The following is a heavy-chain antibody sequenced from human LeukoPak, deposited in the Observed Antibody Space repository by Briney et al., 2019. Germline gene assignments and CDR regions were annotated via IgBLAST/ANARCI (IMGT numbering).Heavy chain of an antibody. CDR1: GFTFSSYG. D-gene: IGHD2-15*01. CDR3: AKAREGGRYCSGGSCIYYYYYGMDV. J-gene: IGHJ6*02. CDR2: ISYDGSNK. V-gene: IGHV3-30*18. Sequence: GRSLRLSCAASGFTFSSYGMHWARQAPGKGLEWVTMISYDGSNKFYADSVKGRFTISRDNSKNTLYLQMNSLRAEDTAVYYCAKAREGGRYCSGGSCIYYYYYGMDVWGQGTTVTVSS.